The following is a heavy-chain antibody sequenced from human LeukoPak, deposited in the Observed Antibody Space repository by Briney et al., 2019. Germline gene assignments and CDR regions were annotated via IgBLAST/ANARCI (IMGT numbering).Heavy chain of an antibody. CDR1: GYTFTSYY. V-gene: IGHV1-46*01. J-gene: IGHJ5*02. Sequence: ASVKVSCKASGYTFTSYYMHWLRQAPGQGLEWMGIINPSGDSTSYAQKFQGRVTMTRDTSTSTVYMELSSLRSEDTAVYYCAREGRITMVIDPWGQGTLVTVSS. CDR3: AREGRITMVIDP. D-gene: IGHD3-10*01. CDR2: INPSGDST.